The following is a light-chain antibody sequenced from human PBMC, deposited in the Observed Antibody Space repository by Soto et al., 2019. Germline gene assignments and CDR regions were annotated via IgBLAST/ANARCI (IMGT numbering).Light chain of an antibody. CDR2: STN. CDR3: VLYMGSGLWV. Sequence: QTVVTQEPSFSVSPGRTVTLTCGLRSGSVSTSYYPSWYQQTPGQAPRTLIYSTNTRSSGVPDRFSGSILGNKAALTITGAQADDESEYYCVLYMGSGLWVFGGGTKLTGL. CDR1: SGSVSTSYY. J-gene: IGLJ3*02. V-gene: IGLV8-61*01.